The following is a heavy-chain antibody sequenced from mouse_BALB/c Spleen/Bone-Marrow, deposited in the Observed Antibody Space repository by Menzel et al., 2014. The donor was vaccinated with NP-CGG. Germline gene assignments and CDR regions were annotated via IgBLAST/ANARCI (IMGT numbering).Heavy chain of an antibody. D-gene: IGHD1-1*01. CDR1: GYTFSSYW. Sequence: QVQLQQPGAELAKPGASVKMSCKASGYTFSSYWMHWVKQRPGQGLEWIGYISPTTGYTECSQKFKEKATLTADKSSSTAYMQLSSLTSEDSAVYYCARYGNFLAMDYWGQGTSVTVSS. V-gene: IGHV1-7*01. CDR2: ISPTTGYT. J-gene: IGHJ4*01. CDR3: ARYGNFLAMDY.